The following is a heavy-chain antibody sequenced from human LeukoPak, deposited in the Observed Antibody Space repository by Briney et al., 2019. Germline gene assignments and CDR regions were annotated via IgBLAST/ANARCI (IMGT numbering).Heavy chain of an antibody. D-gene: IGHD3-10*01. Sequence: SETLSLTCTVSGGSISSGSYYWGWIRQPAGKGLEWIGRIYTSGSTNYNPSIKSRITISVDTSKNQFSLKLSSVTAADTAVYYCARSRARIDYYGSGSTSWVIDYWGQGTLVTVSS. CDR1: GGSISSGSYY. V-gene: IGHV4-61*02. CDR2: IYTSGST. CDR3: ARSRARIDYYGSGSTSWVIDY. J-gene: IGHJ4*02.